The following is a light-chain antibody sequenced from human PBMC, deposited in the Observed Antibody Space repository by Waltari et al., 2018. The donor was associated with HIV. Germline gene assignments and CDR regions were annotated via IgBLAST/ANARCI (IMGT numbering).Light chain of an antibody. CDR1: QSVRSSY. CDR2: GVS. J-gene: IGKJ1*01. CDR3: QQYDSPPRT. V-gene: IGKV3-20*01. Sequence: EIVLTQSPGTLSLSPGERAILSCRASQSVRSSYLAWYQQKPGQAPRLLIYGVSSRATGIPDRFSGSGSGTEFIRTISRLEPEDFAVYYCQQYDSPPRTFGQGTKVEIK.